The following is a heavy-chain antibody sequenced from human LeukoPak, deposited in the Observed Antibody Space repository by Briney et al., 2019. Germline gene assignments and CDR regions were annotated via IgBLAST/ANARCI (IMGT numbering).Heavy chain of an antibody. CDR2: TYTSGST. J-gene: IGHJ6*02. CDR3: ARVGANYYYGMDV. Sequence: PSQTLSLTCTVSGGSISSGSYYWSWIRQPAGKGLEWIGRTYTSGSTNYNPSLKSRVTISVDTSKNQFSLKLSSVTAADTAVYYCARVGANYYYGMDVWGQGTTVTVSS. V-gene: IGHV4-61*02. D-gene: IGHD1-26*01. CDR1: GGSISSGSYY.